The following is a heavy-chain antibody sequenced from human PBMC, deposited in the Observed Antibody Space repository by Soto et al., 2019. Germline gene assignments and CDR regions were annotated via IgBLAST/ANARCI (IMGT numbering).Heavy chain of an antibody. J-gene: IGHJ4*02. CDR3: AKDDYSSSSGMDY. D-gene: IGHD6-6*01. CDR2: INWNSGSV. Sequence: EVQLVESGGGLVQPGRSLRLSCAASGFTFDDYAMHWVRQAPGKGLEWVSSINWNSGSVGYADSGKGRFTISRDNAKNSLYLLMNSLRAEDTALYYCAKDDYSSSSGMDYWGQGTLVTVSS. CDR1: GFTFDDYA. V-gene: IGHV3-9*01.